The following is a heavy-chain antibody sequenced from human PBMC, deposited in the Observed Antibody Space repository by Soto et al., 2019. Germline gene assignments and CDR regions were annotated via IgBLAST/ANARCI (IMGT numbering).Heavy chain of an antibody. D-gene: IGHD3-10*01. CDR1: GFTFSDYG. CDR2: IWFDGSNK. Sequence: GGSLSLSCAASGFTFSDYGMHWVRQAPGKGLEWVAVIWFDGSNKYYADSVKGRFTLSRDNSKNTLYLQMNGLRAEDTAVFYCARDPSHGSGSYLDYWGQGTPVTVSS. CDR3: ARDPSHGSGSYLDY. J-gene: IGHJ4*02. V-gene: IGHV3-33*01.